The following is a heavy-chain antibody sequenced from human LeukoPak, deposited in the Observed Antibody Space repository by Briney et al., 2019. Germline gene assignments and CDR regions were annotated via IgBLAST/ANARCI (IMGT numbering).Heavy chain of an antibody. D-gene: IGHD3-10*01. V-gene: IGHV3-21*01. CDR2: ISSSSSYI. CDR1: GFTFSSFS. J-gene: IGHJ3*02. Sequence: PGGSLRLSCAASGFTFSSFSMNWVRQAPGKGLEWVSSISSSSSYIYYADSVKGRFTISRDNAKNSLYLQMNSLRAEDTAMYYCARDDYYGSGSYWGAFDIWGQGTMVTVSS. CDR3: ARDDYYGSGSYWGAFDI.